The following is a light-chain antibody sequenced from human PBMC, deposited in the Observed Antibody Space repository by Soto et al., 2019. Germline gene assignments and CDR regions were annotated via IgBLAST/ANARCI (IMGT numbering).Light chain of an antibody. CDR1: QSISTSS. V-gene: IGKV3-20*01. CDR3: QYYGSSPLA. Sequence: EVVVAQSPGTLSLTQGERATLNCRASQSISTSSLAWYRQKPGQAPRLLIYGAFNRATGIPDRCSGGGSGTDFTLTITRLEPEDFAVYYCQYYGSSPLAVGQRTKVDIK. J-gene: IGKJ1*01. CDR2: GAF.